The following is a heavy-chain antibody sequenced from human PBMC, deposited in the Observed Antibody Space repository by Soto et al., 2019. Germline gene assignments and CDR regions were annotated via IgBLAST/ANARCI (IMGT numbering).Heavy chain of an antibody. CDR3: ANNPPKTYYYDSSGYST. D-gene: IGHD3-22*01. J-gene: IGHJ4*02. CDR1: GFTFSSYG. Sequence: QVQLVESGGGVVQPGRSLRLSCAASGFTFSSYGMHWVRQAPGKGLEWVAVISYDGSNKYYADSVKGRFTISRDNSKNTLYLQMNSLRAEDTAVDYCANNPPKTYYYDSSGYSTWGQGTLVTVSS. CDR2: ISYDGSNK. V-gene: IGHV3-30*18.